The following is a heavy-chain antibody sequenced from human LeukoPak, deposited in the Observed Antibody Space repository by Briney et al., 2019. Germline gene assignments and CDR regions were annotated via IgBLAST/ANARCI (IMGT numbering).Heavy chain of an antibody. D-gene: IGHD3-22*01. CDR1: GFTFSSYW. J-gene: IGHJ4*02. V-gene: IGHV3-74*01. Sequence: GGSLRLSCAASGFTFSSYWMHWVRQAPGKGMVWVSRINSDGSSTSYADSVKGRFTLSRDTSKNTLYLHMNSLRVEDTALYYCARDRGGYYYYPLDYWGQGILVTVSS. CDR3: ARDRGGYYYYPLDY. CDR2: INSDGSST.